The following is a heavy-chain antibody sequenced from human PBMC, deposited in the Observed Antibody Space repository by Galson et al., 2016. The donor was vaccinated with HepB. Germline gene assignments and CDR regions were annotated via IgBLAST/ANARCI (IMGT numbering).Heavy chain of an antibody. CDR2: LTESGGAT. Sequence: SLRLSCAASGFTFSNYAMSWFRQAPGKGLEWVSGLTESGGATYYAPSMKGRFTVSRDNSRNTLHRQMSSLRAEDTAIYYCAKRRELADDAFDVWGQGALVTVS. CDR3: AKRRELADDAFDV. D-gene: IGHD3-10*01. V-gene: IGHV3-23*01. CDR1: GFTFSNYA. J-gene: IGHJ3*01.